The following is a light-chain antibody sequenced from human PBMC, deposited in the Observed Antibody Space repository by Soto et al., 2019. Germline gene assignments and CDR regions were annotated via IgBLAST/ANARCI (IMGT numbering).Light chain of an antibody. CDR1: SSNIGNNY. V-gene: IGLV1-51*01. CDR3: GTWDSSLCAVV. CDR2: DNN. Sequence: QSVLTQPPSVSAAPGQKVTISCSGSSSNIGNNYVSWYRQLPGTAPKLLIYDNNKRPSGIPDRLSGSKSGTSATLGITGLQTGDEADYYCGTWDSSLCAVVFGGGTKLTVL. J-gene: IGLJ2*01.